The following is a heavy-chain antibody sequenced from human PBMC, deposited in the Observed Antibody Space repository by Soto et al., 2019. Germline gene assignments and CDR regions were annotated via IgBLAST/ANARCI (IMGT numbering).Heavy chain of an antibody. CDR1: GGTLRNYA. CDR2: IIPIYSTS. Sequence: QVQLVQSGAEVKKPGSSVKVSCKASGGTLRNYAISWVRQAPGQGLEWMGGIIPIYSTSNYAQKFQGRLTITADKSTSTAYMELSSLRSEDTAVYYCATDSVSYYDVAYWGQGTLVTVSS. D-gene: IGHD1-26*01. CDR3: ATDSVSYYDVAY. J-gene: IGHJ4*02. V-gene: IGHV1-69*06.